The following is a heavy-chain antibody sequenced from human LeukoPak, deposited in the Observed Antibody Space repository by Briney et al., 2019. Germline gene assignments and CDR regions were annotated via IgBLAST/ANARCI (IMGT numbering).Heavy chain of an antibody. CDR2: INPNGGGT. CDR3: ARVGSYDTSGNDY. CDR1: GYSFTTYY. J-gene: IGHJ4*02. V-gene: IGHV1-46*01. D-gene: IGHD3-22*01. Sequence: ASVKVSCKASGYSFTTYYMHWVRQAPGQGLEWMGVINPNGGGTSYVQKFQGRVTMTRDMSTSTVYMELSSLRSEDTAVYYCARVGSYDTSGNDYWGQGTLVTVSS.